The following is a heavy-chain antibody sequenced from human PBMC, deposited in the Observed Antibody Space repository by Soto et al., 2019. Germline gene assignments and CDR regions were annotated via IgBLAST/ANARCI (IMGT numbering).Heavy chain of an antibody. CDR1: GFTFNTFA. D-gene: IGHD2-15*01. Sequence: GGSLRLSCVVSGFTFNTFAMTWVRQAPGKGLEWVSALSGSGSLSYYADSVKGRFTISRDNSKNTLYLQMNNLRVDETAVYFCARDRGGALDSWGQGTLVTVPS. CDR2: LSGSGSLS. J-gene: IGHJ4*02. V-gene: IGHV3-23*01. CDR3: ARDRGGALDS.